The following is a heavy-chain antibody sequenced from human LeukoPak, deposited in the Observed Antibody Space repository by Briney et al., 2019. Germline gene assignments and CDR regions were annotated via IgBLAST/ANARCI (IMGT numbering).Heavy chain of an antibody. V-gene: IGHV3-30*18. CDR2: ISYDGSIK. Sequence: GGSLRLSCAASGFAFSSYEMNWVRQAPGKGLEWVAVISYDGSIKYYADSVKGRFTISRDNSKNTLYLQMNSLRAEDTAVYYCAKDHSGVYKRLFSHLGEVDYWGQGTLVTVSS. D-gene: IGHD3-10*01. CDR3: AKDHSGVYKRLFSHLGEVDY. J-gene: IGHJ4*02. CDR1: GFAFSSYE.